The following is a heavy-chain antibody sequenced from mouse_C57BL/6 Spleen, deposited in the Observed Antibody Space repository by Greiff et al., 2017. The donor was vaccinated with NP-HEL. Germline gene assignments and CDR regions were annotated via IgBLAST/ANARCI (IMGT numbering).Heavy chain of an antibody. CDR2: IHPNSGST. CDR1: GYTFTSYW. Sequence: VQLQQSGAELVKPGASVKLSCKASGYTFTSYWMHWVKQGPGQGLEWIGMIHPNSGSTNYNEKFKSKGTLTVAKSTSTAYMQLSSLTSEDAAVYFCARCCYSSSYEDGFAYRGKKALVTVSA. D-gene: IGHD1-1*01. V-gene: IGHV1-64*01. CDR3: ARCCYSSSYEDGFAY. J-gene: IGHJ3*01.